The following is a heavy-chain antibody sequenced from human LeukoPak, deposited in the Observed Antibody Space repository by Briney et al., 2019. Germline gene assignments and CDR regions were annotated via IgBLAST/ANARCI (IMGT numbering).Heavy chain of an antibody. Sequence: ASVKVSCKASGYTCTSYDFNWVRQATGQRPEWMGWMSPNSGDTGYAQKFQDRVTMTRNTSISTAYMELGSLRSDDTAVYYCARGPPNWGYDYWGPGTLVTVSS. J-gene: IGHJ4*02. CDR3: ARGPPNWGYDY. CDR1: GYTCTSYD. D-gene: IGHD7-27*01. CDR2: MSPNSGDT. V-gene: IGHV1-8*01.